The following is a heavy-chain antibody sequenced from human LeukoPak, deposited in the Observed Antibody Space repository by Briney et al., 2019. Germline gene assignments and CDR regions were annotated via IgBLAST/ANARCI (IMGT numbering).Heavy chain of an antibody. D-gene: IGHD2-2*01. CDR1: GFTVSGNY. Sequence: GGSLRLSCAASGFTVSGNYMSWLRQAPEMGLEWVSILYSDGSTYYTDSVKGRFTISRDNSKNTLYLQMNSLRAEDTAVYYCARWICGSTSCFYDYWGQGTLVTVSS. CDR2: LYSDGST. V-gene: IGHV3-53*01. CDR3: ARWICGSTSCFYDY. J-gene: IGHJ4*02.